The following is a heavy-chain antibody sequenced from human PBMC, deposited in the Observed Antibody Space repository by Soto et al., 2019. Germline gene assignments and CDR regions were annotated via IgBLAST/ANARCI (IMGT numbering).Heavy chain of an antibody. Sequence: QVQLVQSGAEVKKPGSSVKVSCKASGGTFSSYTISWVRQAPGQWLEWMGRIIPILGIANYAQKFQGRVTITADKSTSTAYMELSSLRSEDTAVYYCARAGETTGTTDYYYYYMDVWGKGTTVIVSS. CDR3: ARAGETTGTTDYYYYYMDV. J-gene: IGHJ6*03. D-gene: IGHD1-1*01. V-gene: IGHV1-69*02. CDR1: GGTFSSYT. CDR2: IIPILGIA.